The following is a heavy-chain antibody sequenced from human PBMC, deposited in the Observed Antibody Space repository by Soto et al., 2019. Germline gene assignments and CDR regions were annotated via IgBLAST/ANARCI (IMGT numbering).Heavy chain of an antibody. J-gene: IGHJ6*02. CDR1: EFIFSNFE. CDR3: VRQAKLTTVSANVGFYYRLDV. V-gene: IGHV3-23*01. CDR2: ITGSGTAT. D-gene: IGHD4-4*01. Sequence: GGSLRLSCAASEFIFSNFEMSWVRQAPGKGLEWVSGITGSGTATYYADSVKGRFTTSRDNSNNRLLLQMNSLRAEDTATYYCVRQAKLTTVSANVGFYYRLDVWGQGTTVTVSS.